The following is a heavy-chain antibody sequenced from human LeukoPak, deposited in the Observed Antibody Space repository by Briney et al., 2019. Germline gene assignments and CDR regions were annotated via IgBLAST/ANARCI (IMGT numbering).Heavy chain of an antibody. D-gene: IGHD3-10*01. Sequence: GGSLRLSCTASGFTFGDYAMSWFRQAPGKGLEWVGFIRSKAYGGTTEYAASVKGRFTISRDDSKSIAYLQMNSLKTEDTAVYYCTRVYYGSGSYTFDYWGQGTLVTVSS. V-gene: IGHV3-49*03. CDR1: GFTFGDYA. CDR3: TRVYYGSGSYTFDY. J-gene: IGHJ4*02. CDR2: IRSKAYGGTT.